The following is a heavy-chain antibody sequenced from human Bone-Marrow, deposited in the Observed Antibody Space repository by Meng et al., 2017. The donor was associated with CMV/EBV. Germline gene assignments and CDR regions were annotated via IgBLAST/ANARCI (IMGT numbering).Heavy chain of an antibody. CDR2: IKEDGSEK. V-gene: IGHV3-7*01. CDR3: AGERFVVVPGPIEPHDAFDI. J-gene: IGHJ3*02. D-gene: IGHD2-2*01. Sequence: GESLKISCAASGFTFSNAWMSWVRQTPGRGLEWVANIKEDGSEKYYVDSVKGRFTISRDNAKNSLYLQMNNLRAEDTAVYYCAGERFVVVPGPIEPHDAFDIWGQGPMVTV. CDR1: GFTFSNAW.